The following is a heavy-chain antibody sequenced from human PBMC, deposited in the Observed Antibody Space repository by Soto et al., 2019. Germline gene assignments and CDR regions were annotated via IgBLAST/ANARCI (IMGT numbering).Heavy chain of an antibody. CDR1: GFTFSSYA. V-gene: IGHV3-23*01. J-gene: IGHJ4*02. Sequence: EVQLLECGGGLVQPGGSLRLSCAASGFTFSSYAMSWVRQAPGKGLEWVSAISGSGGSTYYADSVKGRFTISRDNSKNTLYLQMNSLRAEDTAVYYCARERITIFGVVTRYFDYWGQGTLVTVSS. CDR3: ARERITIFGVVTRYFDY. D-gene: IGHD3-3*01. CDR2: ISGSGGST.